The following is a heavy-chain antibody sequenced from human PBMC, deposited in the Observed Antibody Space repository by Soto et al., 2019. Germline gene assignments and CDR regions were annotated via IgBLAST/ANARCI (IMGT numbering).Heavy chain of an antibody. Sequence: QVQLVQSGAEVKKPGASVKVSCKASGYTFTSYAMHWVRQAPGQRLEWMGWINAGNGNTKYSQKLQGRVTITRDTSASTAYMELSSLRSEDTAVYYCARVLGLYYFDYWGQGTLVTVSS. CDR2: INAGNGNT. CDR3: ARVLGLYYFDY. D-gene: IGHD1-26*01. J-gene: IGHJ4*02. CDR1: GYTFTSYA. V-gene: IGHV1-3*01.